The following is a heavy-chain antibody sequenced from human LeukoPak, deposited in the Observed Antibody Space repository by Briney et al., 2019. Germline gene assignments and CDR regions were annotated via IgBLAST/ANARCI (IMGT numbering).Heavy chain of an antibody. D-gene: IGHD6-13*01. CDR1: GGSISSSSYY. V-gene: IGHV4-39*01. J-gene: IGHJ5*02. CDR2: IYYSGST. Sequence: PSETLSLTCTVSGGSISSSSYYWGWVRQPPGTGLEWVGSIYYSGSTYYNPSLKSRVTISVDTSKNQFSLKLSSVTVADTAVYYCARHIIAAAERNWFDPWGQGTLVTVSS. CDR3: ARHIIAAAERNWFDP.